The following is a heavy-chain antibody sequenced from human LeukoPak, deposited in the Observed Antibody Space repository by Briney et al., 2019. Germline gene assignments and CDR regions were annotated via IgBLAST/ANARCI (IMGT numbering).Heavy chain of an antibody. V-gene: IGHV1-69*05. CDR1: GYTFTSYA. J-gene: IGHJ6*03. CDR2: IIPIFGTA. D-gene: IGHD1-14*01. Sequence: SVKVSCKASGYTFTSYAMHWVRQAPGQRLEWMGGIIPIFGTANYAQKFQGRVTITTDESTSTAYMELSSLRSEDTAVYYCARCVRTGYYYYYMDVWGKGTTVTVSS. CDR3: ARCVRTGYYYYYMDV.